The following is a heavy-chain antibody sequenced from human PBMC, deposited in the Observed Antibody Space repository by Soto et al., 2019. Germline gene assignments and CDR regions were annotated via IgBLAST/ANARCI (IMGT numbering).Heavy chain of an antibody. Sequence: PSETMCLTCGVAGDYIRSTHWWTWVRQTPGKGLEWIGEIYHTGSTKYNPSLKNRLTMSVDTSKNQFSLKLSSVTAADTAVYYCARVTIGAAGTVKWFDPWGQGILVTVSS. V-gene: IGHV4-4*02. D-gene: IGHD6-13*01. CDR2: IYHTGST. CDR1: GDYIRSTHW. J-gene: IGHJ5*02. CDR3: ARVTIGAAGTVKWFDP.